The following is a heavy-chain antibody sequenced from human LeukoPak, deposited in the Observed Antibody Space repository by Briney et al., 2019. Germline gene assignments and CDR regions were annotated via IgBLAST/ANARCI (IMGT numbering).Heavy chain of an antibody. Sequence: GGSLRLSCAASGFTFSSYAMSWVRQAPGKGLEWVLAISGSGGSTYYADSVKGRFTISRDNSKNTLYLQMNSLRAEDTAVYYCAKDEIIVVVPAAIDYWGQGTLVTVSS. CDR1: GFTFSSYA. J-gene: IGHJ4*02. CDR2: ISGSGGST. D-gene: IGHD2-2*01. CDR3: AKDEIIVVVPAAIDY. V-gene: IGHV3-23*01.